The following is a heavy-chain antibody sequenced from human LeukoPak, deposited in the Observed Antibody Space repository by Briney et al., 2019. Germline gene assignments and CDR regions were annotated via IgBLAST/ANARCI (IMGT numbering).Heavy chain of an antibody. CDR3: VREENWFDP. CDR1: GYSFTSYW. Sequence: GESLKISCKGSGYSFTSYWIGWVRQAPGQGLEWMGWISAYNGNTNYAQKLQGRVTMTTDTSTSTAYMELRSLRSDDTAVYYCVREENWFDPWGQGTLVTVSS. J-gene: IGHJ5*02. CDR2: ISAYNGNT. V-gene: IGHV1-18*04.